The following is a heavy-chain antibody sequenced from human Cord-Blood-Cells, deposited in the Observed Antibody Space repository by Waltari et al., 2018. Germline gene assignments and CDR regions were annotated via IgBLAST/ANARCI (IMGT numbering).Heavy chain of an antibody. D-gene: IGHD6-13*01. V-gene: IGHV1-2*02. CDR2: INPNSGGT. CDR3: ARGDSSSWYSSGWYFDY. Sequence: QVQLVQSGAEVKKPGASVKVSCKASGYTFTGYYMHWVRQAPGQGLEWMGGINPNSGGTSYDQKFQGRVTMTRDTSISTAYMELSRLRSDDTAVYYCARGDSSSWYSSGWYFDYWGQGTLVTVSS. J-gene: IGHJ4*02. CDR1: GYTFTGYY.